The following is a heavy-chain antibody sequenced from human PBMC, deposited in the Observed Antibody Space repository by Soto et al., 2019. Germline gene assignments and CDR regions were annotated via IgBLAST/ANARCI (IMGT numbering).Heavy chain of an antibody. V-gene: IGHV4-59*01. CDR2: IYYSGST. D-gene: IGHD3-22*01. CDR1: GGSISSYY. Sequence: SETLSLTCTVSGGSISSYYWSWIRQPPGKGLEWIGYIYYSGSTNYNPSLKSRVTISVDTSKNQFSLKLSSVTAADTAVYYCAGVGYYDSSGPLDYWSQGTLVTVSS. CDR3: AGVGYYDSSGPLDY. J-gene: IGHJ4*02.